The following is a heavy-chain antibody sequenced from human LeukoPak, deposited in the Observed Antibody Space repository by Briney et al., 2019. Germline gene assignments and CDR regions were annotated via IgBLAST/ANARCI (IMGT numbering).Heavy chain of an antibody. Sequence: SETLSLTCTVYGGSFRGYHWTWIRQSPGKGLEWIGEINHTGSTNYNPSLKSRVTISVDTSKSQFSLRLNSLAAADPAMYYCARGPFVVVNRFFDYWGQGTLVTVSS. V-gene: IGHV4-34*01. CDR3: ARGPFVVVNRFFDY. J-gene: IGHJ4*02. CDR1: GGSFRGYH. D-gene: IGHD2-21*01. CDR2: INHTGST.